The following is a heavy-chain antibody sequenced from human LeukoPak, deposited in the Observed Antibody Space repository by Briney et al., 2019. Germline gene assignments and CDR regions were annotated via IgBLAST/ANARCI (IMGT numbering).Heavy chain of an antibody. V-gene: IGHV3-30*03. CDR3: ARDPTAYDI. J-gene: IGHJ3*02. CDR1: GFTFSNYG. CDR2: ISYDGSNK. Sequence: GGSLRLSCTASGFTFSNYGMHWVRQAPGKGLEWVAVISYDGSNKYYADSVKGRFTISRDNSKNTLYLQMHSLRAEDTAVYYCARDPTAYDIWGQGTMITVSS.